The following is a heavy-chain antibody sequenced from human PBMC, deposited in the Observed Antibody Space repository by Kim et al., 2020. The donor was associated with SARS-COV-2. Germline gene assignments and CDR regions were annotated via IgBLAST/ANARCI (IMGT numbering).Heavy chain of an antibody. D-gene: IGHD3-16*02. CDR3: ARALPYDYVWGSYRGLDY. J-gene: IGHJ4*02. CDR1: GFTFSSYA. V-gene: IGHV3-30-3*01. Sequence: GGSLRLSCAASGFTFSSYAMHWVRQAPGKGLEWVAVISYDGSNKYYADSVKGRFTISRDNSKNTLYLQMNSLRAEDTAVYYCARALPYDYVWGSYRGLDYWGQGTLVTVSS. CDR2: ISYDGSNK.